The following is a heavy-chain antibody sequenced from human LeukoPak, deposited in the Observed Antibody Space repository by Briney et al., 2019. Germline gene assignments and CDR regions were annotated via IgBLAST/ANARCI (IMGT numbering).Heavy chain of an antibody. V-gene: IGHV1-2*06. CDR1: GYTFTGYY. CDR2: INPNSGGT. Sequence: ASVKVSCKASGYTFTGYYMHWVRQAPGQGLEWMGRINPNSGGTNYAQKFQGRVTMTRDTSISTAYMELSRLRSDDTAVYYCARVGSTEGRLYYYYYMDVWGKGTTVTVSS. D-gene: IGHD2-2*01. CDR3: ARVGSTEGRLYYYYYMDV. J-gene: IGHJ6*03.